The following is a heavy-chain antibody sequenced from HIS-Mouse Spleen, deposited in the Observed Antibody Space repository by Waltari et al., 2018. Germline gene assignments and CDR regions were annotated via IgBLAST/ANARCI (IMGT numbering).Heavy chain of an antibody. V-gene: IGHV4-34*01. CDR1: GGSFSGYY. D-gene: IGHD3-16*01. CDR2: INHSGST. Sequence: QVQLQQWGAGLLKPSETLSLTCAVYGGSFSGYYWSWIRQPPGKGLEWIGEINHSGSTNYNPSLKSRVTISVDTSKNQFSLKLSSVTAADTAVYYCARAFLGHSYFDYWGQGTLVTVSS. CDR3: ARAFLGHSYFDY. J-gene: IGHJ4*02.